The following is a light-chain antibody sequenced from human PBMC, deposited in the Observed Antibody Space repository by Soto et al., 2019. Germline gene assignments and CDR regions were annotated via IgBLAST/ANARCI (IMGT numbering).Light chain of an antibody. Sequence: QSALTQPASVSGSPGQSITISCTGTSIDVGGYNYVSWYQQHPGKAPKLMIYDVSNRPSGVSNRFSGSKSGNTASLTISGLQAEDAADYYCRSYTSSSTLVVFGGGTKLTVL. CDR1: SIDVGGYNY. CDR3: RSYTSSSTLVV. J-gene: IGLJ2*01. V-gene: IGLV2-14*01. CDR2: DVS.